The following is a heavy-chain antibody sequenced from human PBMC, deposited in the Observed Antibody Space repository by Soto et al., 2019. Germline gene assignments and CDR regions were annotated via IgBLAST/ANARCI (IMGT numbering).Heavy chain of an antibody. D-gene: IGHD3-3*01. Sequence: ASVKVSCKASGYTFTSYYIHWVRQAPGQGLEWMGIINPSGGSTTYARKFQGRVTMTRDTSTSTDYMELTSLRSEDTAVFYCARAPSSDYGMDVWGQGTTVTVSS. CDR1: GYTFTSYY. V-gene: IGHV1-46*01. J-gene: IGHJ6*02. CDR2: INPSGGST. CDR3: ARAPSSDYGMDV.